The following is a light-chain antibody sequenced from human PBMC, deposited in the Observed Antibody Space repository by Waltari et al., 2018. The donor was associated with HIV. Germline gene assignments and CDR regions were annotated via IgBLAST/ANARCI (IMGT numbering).Light chain of an antibody. CDR1: SGHSTYA. J-gene: IGLJ2*01. V-gene: IGLV4-69*01. Sequence: QLVLTQSPSASASLGASVRLPCPLSSGHSTYAIAWPQQRPEKGPRYLMRINSDGTYNKRDGIPDRFSGSSSGAERYLSISSLQSEDEADYYCQTWGTGMVFGGGTKLTVL. CDR3: QTWGTGMV. CDR2: INSDGTY.